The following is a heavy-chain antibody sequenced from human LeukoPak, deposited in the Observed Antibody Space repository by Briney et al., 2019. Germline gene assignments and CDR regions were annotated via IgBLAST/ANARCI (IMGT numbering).Heavy chain of an antibody. Sequence: PGGSLRLSCEASGFTFSSYAMSWVRQAPGKGLEWVSAIASGGGGTYYADSVKGRFTISRDNSKNTLSLQMNSLRVEDTAVYYXXXXXSXXWRGYNIKGLFDYWGQGTLVTVSS. CDR2: IASGGGGT. V-gene: IGHV3-23*01. CDR1: GFTFSSYA. D-gene: IGHD3-3*01. CDR3: XXXXSXXWRGYNIKGLFDY. J-gene: IGHJ4*02.